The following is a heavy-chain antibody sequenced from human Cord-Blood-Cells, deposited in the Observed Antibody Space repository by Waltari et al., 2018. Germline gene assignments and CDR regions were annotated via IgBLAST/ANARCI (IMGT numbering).Heavy chain of an antibody. V-gene: IGHV1-69*01. CDR2: IIPIFGTA. Sequence: QVQLVQSGAEVKKPGSSVKVSCKASGGTFSSYAISWVRTRPGQGLEWMGVIIPIFGTANYAQKFQGRVTITADESTSTAYMELSSLRSEDTAVYYCARRSNYYDSSGYYFDYWGQGTLVTVSS. CDR3: ARRSNYYDSSGYYFDY. D-gene: IGHD3-22*01. J-gene: IGHJ4*02. CDR1: GGTFSSYA.